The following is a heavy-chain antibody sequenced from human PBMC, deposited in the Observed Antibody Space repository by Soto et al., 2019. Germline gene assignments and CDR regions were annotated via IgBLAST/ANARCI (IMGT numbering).Heavy chain of an antibody. CDR2: IHYSGTT. V-gene: IGHV4-59*01. J-gene: IGHJ4*02. CDR3: AAGEASSRNLAPYYLDF. Sequence: SETLSLTCTVSGGSMRNYFWTWIRQPPGKGLEWIGYIHYSGTTSFFPSYNPSLRSRVTISEDTSKNQFSLKLLSVTTADTAVYFCAAGEASSRNLAPYYLDFWGQGILVTVSS. D-gene: IGHD6-13*01. CDR1: GGSMRNYF.